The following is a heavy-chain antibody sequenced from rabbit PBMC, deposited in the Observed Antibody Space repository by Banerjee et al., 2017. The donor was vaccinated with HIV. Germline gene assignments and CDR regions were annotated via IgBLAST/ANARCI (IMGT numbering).Heavy chain of an antibody. Sequence: QSLEESGGDLVTPGASLTLTCTATGICFSSTDYMSWVRPAPGKGLEWIACIAGGSSVSTYYASWAKGRFAISKSSSTTVTLQLTSLTAADTATYFCARDLAGVIGWNFNLWGPGTLVTVS. D-gene: IGHD4-1*01. CDR2: IAGGSSVST. J-gene: IGHJ4*01. CDR1: GICFSSTDY. CDR3: ARDLAGVIGWNFNL. V-gene: IGHV1S40*01.